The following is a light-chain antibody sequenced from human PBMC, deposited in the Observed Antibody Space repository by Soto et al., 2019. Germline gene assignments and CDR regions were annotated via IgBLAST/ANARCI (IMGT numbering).Light chain of an antibody. Sequence: EIVLAQSPGTLSLSPGERGTLSCRASQRVSSRSLAWYQQKRGQAPRLLIHDASSRATGIPDRFSGSGSGTDFTLPIRRLEPEDFGVYYTQQYGGSPRKLGQGTTVDIK. V-gene: IGKV3-20*01. CDR1: QRVSSRS. CDR2: DAS. CDR3: QQYGGSPRK. J-gene: IGKJ1*01.